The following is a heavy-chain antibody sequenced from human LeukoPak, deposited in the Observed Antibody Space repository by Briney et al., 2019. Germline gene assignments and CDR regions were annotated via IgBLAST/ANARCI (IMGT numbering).Heavy chain of an antibody. V-gene: IGHV3-73*01. CDR3: TSSRGSRTGS. CDR1: GFTFSGSA. CDR2: IRSKANSYAT. D-gene: IGHD2-8*02. J-gene: IGHJ5*02. Sequence: PGGSLRLSCAASGFTFSGSAMHWVRQASGKGLEWVGRIRSKANSYATAYAASVKGRFTISRDDSKDTAYLQMNSLKTEDTAMYYCTSSRGSRTGSWGQGTLVTVSS.